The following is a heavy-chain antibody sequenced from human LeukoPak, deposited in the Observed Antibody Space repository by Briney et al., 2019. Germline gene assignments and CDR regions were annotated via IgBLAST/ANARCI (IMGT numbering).Heavy chain of an antibody. CDR3: AIGPIRHYDILTGPYFDY. J-gene: IGHJ4*02. CDR2: IYYGGST. Sequence: PSETLSLTCTVSGGSISSGGYYWSWIRQHPGKGLEWIGYIYYGGSTYYNPSLKSRVTISVDTFKNQFSLKLSSVTAADTAVYYCAIGPIRHYDILTGPYFDYWGQGTLVTVSS. CDR1: GGSISSGGYY. V-gene: IGHV4-31*03. D-gene: IGHD3-9*01.